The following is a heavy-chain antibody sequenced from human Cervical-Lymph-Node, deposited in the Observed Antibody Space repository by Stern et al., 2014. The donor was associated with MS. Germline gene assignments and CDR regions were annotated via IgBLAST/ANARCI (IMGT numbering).Heavy chain of an antibody. Sequence: HEQLVQSGSELKKPGASVKVSCQASGYTFTSYPMNWVRQAPGQGLEWMGWINTINGNPTYAQGFTGRFVFSLDTSVSTAYLQISSLKAEDTAVYYCATFTTTFDYWGRGTLVTVSS. CDR3: ATFTTTFDY. CDR2: INTINGNP. J-gene: IGHJ4*02. CDR1: GYTFTSYP. V-gene: IGHV7-4-1*02. D-gene: IGHD1-1*01.